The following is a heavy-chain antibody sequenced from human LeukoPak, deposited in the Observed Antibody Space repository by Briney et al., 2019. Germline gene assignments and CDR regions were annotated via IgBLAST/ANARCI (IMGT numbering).Heavy chain of an antibody. J-gene: IGHJ4*02. CDR1: GDSISSYY. D-gene: IGHD6-6*01. CDR2: IYTSGGT. CDR3: ARLTRLSTSPDRYYLDY. V-gene: IGHV4-4*09. Sequence: SETLSHTCTVSGDSISSYYWSWIRQPPGKGLEWIGYIYTSGGTNYIPSLKGRVTISIDTSKNQFSLKLSSVTAADSAAYYCARLTRLSTSPDRYYLDYWGQGTLVTVSS.